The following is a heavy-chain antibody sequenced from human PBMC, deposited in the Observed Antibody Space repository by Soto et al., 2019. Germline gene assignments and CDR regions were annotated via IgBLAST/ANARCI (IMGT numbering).Heavy chain of an antibody. CDR3: ARGLCSTSCQDAFDI. J-gene: IGHJ3*02. Sequence: PSETLSLTCTVSGGSISSGGYYWSWIRQHPGKGLEWIGYIYYSGSTYYNPSLKSRVTISVDTSKNQFSLKLSSVTAADTAVYYCARGLCSTSCQDAFDIWGQGTMVP. CDR2: IYYSGST. D-gene: IGHD2-2*01. V-gene: IGHV4-31*03. CDR1: GGSISSGGYY.